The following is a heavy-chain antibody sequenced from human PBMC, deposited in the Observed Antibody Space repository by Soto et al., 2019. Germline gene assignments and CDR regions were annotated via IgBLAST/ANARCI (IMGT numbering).Heavy chain of an antibody. V-gene: IGHV1-3*01. CDR2: INAGNGNT. Sequence: QVQLVQSGAEVKKPGASVKVSCKASGYTFTSYAMHWVRQAPGQRLEWMGWINAGNGNTKYSQKFQGRVTITRDTSASIDYMELSSLRSEDTAVYYCARVVGYCSSTGCYGGLGPYYGMDVWGQGTTVTVSS. D-gene: IGHD2-2*01. CDR3: ARVVGYCSSTGCYGGLGPYYGMDV. J-gene: IGHJ6*02. CDR1: GYTFTSYA.